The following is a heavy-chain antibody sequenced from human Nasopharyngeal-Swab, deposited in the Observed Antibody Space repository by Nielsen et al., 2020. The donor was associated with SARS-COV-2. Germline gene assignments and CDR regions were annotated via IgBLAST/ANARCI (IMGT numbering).Heavy chain of an antibody. CDR1: GLTFDEYG. CDR3: ARDTGGGYNSPYAFDI. Sequence: GGSLRLSCTASGLTFDEYGMRWVRQAPGKGLEWVSGISWNNGNIGYADSVKGRFTISRDNAKNSLSLQMNSLRAEDTAFYYCARDTGGGYNSPYAFDIWGQGTMVTVSS. CDR2: ISWNNGNI. V-gene: IGHV3-9*01. J-gene: IGHJ3*02. D-gene: IGHD5-24*01.